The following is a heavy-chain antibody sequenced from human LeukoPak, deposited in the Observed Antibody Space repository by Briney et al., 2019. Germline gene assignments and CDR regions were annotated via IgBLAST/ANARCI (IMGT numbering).Heavy chain of an antibody. V-gene: IGHV1-69*13. J-gene: IGHJ3*02. CDR2: IIPIFGTA. D-gene: IGHD2-8*01. CDR1: GGTFSSYA. CDR3: AREDIVLMAHAFDI. Sequence: SVKVSCKASGGTFSSYAISWVRQAPGQGLEWMGGIIPIFGTANYAQKFQGRVTISADESTSTAYMELSSLRSEDTAVYYCAREDIVLMAHAFDIWGQGTMVTVSS.